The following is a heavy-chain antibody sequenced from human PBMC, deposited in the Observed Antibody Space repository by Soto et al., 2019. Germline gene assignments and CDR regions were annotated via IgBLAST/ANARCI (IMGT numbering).Heavy chain of an antibody. Sequence: QVQLVESGGGLVKPGGSLRLPCAASGFIFSDYYMSWIRQAPGKGLEWVSYIRHSGDTIYYADSVKGRFTISRDNAKNSLSLQMNSLRAEDTAVYYCARAVGSYDAFDIWGQGTMVTVSS. CDR3: ARAVGSYDAFDI. J-gene: IGHJ3*02. D-gene: IGHD1-26*01. V-gene: IGHV3-11*01. CDR2: IRHSGDTI. CDR1: GFIFSDYY.